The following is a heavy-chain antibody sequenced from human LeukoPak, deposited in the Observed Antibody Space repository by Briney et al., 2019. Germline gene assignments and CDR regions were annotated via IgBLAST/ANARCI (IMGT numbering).Heavy chain of an antibody. CDR2: YDPEDGET. D-gene: IGHD2-2*01. CDR3: ATGGLGYCSSTSCYDY. J-gene: IGHJ4*02. CDR1: GYTLTELS. Sequence: ASVKVSCKVSGYTLTELSMHWVRQAPGKGLEWMGAYDPEDGETIYAQKFQGRVTMTEDTSTDTAYMELSSLRSEDTAVYYCATGGLGYCSSTSCYDYWGQGTLVTVSS. V-gene: IGHV1-24*01.